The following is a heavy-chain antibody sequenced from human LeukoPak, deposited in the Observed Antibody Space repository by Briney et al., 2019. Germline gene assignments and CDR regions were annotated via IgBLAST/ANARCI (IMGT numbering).Heavy chain of an antibody. J-gene: IGHJ6*03. Sequence: SETLSLTCTVSGGSISSYYWSWIRQPAGKGLEWIGRIYTSGSTNYNPSLKSRVTMSVDTSKNQFSLKLSSVTAADTAVYYCAREESPRDYYYMDVWGKGTTVTVSS. V-gene: IGHV4-4*07. CDR3: AREESPRDYYYMDV. D-gene: IGHD3-10*01. CDR2: IYTSGST. CDR1: GGSISSYY.